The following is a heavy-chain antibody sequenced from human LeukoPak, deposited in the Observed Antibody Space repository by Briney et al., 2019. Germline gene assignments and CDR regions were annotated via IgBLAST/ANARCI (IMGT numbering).Heavy chain of an antibody. D-gene: IGHD3-22*01. V-gene: IGHV4-4*02. CDR1: GGSISSSNW. Sequence: PSGTLSLTCAVSGGSISSSNWWSWVRQPPGKGLEWIGEIYHSGSTNYNPSLKSRVTISVDKSKNQFSLKLSSVTAADTAVYYCASVPHYDSSGYYPWGQGTLVTVSS. J-gene: IGHJ5*02. CDR3: ASVPHYDSSGYYP. CDR2: IYHSGST.